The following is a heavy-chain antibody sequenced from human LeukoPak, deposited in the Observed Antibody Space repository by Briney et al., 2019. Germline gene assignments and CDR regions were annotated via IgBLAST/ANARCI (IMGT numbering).Heavy chain of an antibody. V-gene: IGHV3-33*08. D-gene: IGHD4-17*01. CDR3: ARLGDYGAFDI. CDR2: IWYDGSNK. J-gene: IGHJ3*02. CDR1: GFTFSHYW. Sequence: TGGSPRLSCAASGFTFSHYWMTWVRQAPGKGLEWVAVIWYDGSNKYYADSVKGRFTISRDNSKNTLYLQMNSLRAEDTAVYYCARLGDYGAFDIWGQGTMVTVSS.